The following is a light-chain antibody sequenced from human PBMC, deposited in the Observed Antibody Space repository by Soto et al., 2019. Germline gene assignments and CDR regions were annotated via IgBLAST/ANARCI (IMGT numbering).Light chain of an antibody. V-gene: IGKV3-20*01. CDR3: QQYQNSPRT. J-gene: IGKJ1*01. CDR1: QSVGGSS. CDR2: DTS. Sequence: EIVLTQSPGTRSHSAGPIATLYCXXSQSVGGSSLAWYQQRPGQAPRLLIYDTSKRATGIPDRFSGSGSGTDFTLTISRLEPEDFAVYYCQQYQNSPRTFGQGTKVDIK.